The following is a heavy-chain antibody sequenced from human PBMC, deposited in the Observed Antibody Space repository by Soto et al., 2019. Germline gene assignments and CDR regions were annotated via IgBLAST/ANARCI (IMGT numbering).Heavy chain of an antibody. CDR1: GGSISSADYY. V-gene: IGHV4-30-4*01. Sequence: QVQLQESGPGLVKPSQTLSLTCTVSGGSISSADYYWSWIRQPPGKGLEWIGYFHSSGATYKDPSLKSRVTISVDTSKNQISLKLDSVTAADTAVYYCDSIWFGDFDYWGHGTLVTVSS. CDR2: FHSSGAT. J-gene: IGHJ4*01. CDR3: DSIWFGDFDY. D-gene: IGHD3-10*01.